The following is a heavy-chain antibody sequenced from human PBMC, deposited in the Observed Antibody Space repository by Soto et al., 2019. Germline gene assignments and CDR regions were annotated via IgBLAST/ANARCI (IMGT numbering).Heavy chain of an antibody. CDR1: GYTFTGYY. CDR2: INPNSGGT. J-gene: IGHJ6*02. D-gene: IGHD3-22*01. CDR3: ARDQVYYYDSSGYYYHYYGMDV. V-gene: IGHV1-2*04. Sequence: ASVKVSCKASGYTFTGYYMHWVRQAPGQGLEWMGWINPNSGGTNYAQKFQGWVTMTRDTSVSTAYVELSRLRSDDTTVYYCARDQVYYYDSSGYYYHYYGMDVWG.